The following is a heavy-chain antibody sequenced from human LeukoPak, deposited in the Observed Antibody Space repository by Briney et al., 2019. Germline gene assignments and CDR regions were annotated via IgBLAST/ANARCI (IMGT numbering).Heavy chain of an antibody. CDR2: ISPYNGNT. CDR3: ARDRASGIVDY. V-gene: IGHV1-18*01. Sequence: ASVKVSCKASGYTFTSYVINWVRQAPGQGLEWMGWISPYNGNTNYAQKLQGTVTMITDTSTSTAYMELRSLRSDDTAVYYCARDRASGIVDYWGQGTLVTVSS. D-gene: IGHD6-13*01. CDR1: GYTFTSYV. J-gene: IGHJ4*02.